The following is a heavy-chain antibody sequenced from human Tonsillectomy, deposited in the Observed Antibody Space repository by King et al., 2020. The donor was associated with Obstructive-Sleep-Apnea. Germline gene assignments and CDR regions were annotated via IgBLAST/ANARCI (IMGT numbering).Heavy chain of an antibody. D-gene: IGHD1-7*01. CDR1: GFSFSSYA. Sequence: VQLVESGGGLVQPGGSLRLSCAASGFSFSSYAMSWVRQTPGKGLEWVSGISGSGGSTYHADSVKGRFTISRDNSKNTLYLQMNTLRVDDTAVYYCAKGTGTTMADYWGQGTQVIVSS. CDR2: ISGSGGST. CDR3: AKGTGTTMADY. V-gene: IGHV3-23*04. J-gene: IGHJ4*02.